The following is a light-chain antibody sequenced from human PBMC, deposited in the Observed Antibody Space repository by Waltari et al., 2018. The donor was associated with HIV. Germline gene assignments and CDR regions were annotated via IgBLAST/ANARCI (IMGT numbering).Light chain of an antibody. Sequence: DIVMTQSPDSLAVSLGERATLNCKSSQNVLFISNKKNSLAWYQHKSGQPPKLLIYWASSREFGVPDRFSGGGSGTDFTLTISNLQAEDVATYYCQQYYSSPFTFGQGTRLEIK. V-gene: IGKV4-1*01. CDR3: QQYYSSPFT. CDR2: WAS. CDR1: QNVLFISNKKNS. J-gene: IGKJ5*01.